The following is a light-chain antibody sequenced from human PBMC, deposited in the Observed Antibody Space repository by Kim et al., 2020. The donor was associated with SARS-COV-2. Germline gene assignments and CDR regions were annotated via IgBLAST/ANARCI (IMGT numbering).Light chain of an antibody. Sequence: GRTINVSCTGTSSDVGGYTSVSWYHRHPGKAPKLMIYDVSNRPSRVSNRFSGSKSGNTASLSISGLHAEDEADYFCSSYTSSSTLVFGGGTQLTVL. CDR3: SSYTSSSTLV. J-gene: IGLJ3*02. V-gene: IGLV2-14*03. CDR2: DVS. CDR1: SSDVGGYTS.